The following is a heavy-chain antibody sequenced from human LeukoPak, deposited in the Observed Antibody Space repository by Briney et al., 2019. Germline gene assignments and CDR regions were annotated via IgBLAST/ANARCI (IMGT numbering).Heavy chain of an antibody. CDR2: IYTSGST. D-gene: IGHD3-16*02. CDR1: GGSFSGYY. CDR3: ARHYDYVWGSYRLGFDP. Sequence: SETLSLTCAVYGGSFSGYYWSWIRQPAGKGLEWIGRIYTSGSTNYNPSLKSRVTMSVDTSKNQFSLKLSSVTAADTAVYYCARHYDYVWGSYRLGFDPWGQGTLVTVSS. V-gene: IGHV4-59*10. J-gene: IGHJ5*02.